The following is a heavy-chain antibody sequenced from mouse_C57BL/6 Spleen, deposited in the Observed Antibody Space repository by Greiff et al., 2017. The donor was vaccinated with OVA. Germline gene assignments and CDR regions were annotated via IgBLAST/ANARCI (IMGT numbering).Heavy chain of an antibody. Sequence: VQLQQSGAELVRPGASVKLSCKASGYTFTDYYITWVKQRPGQGLEWIARIYPGSGNTYYNEKFKGKATLTAEKSSSTAYMQLSSLTSEDSAVDFCARELGQKGYYFDYWGQGTTLTVSS. D-gene: IGHD4-1*01. CDR1: GYTFTDYY. J-gene: IGHJ2*01. CDR3: ARELGQKGYYFDY. CDR2: IYPGSGNT. V-gene: IGHV1-76*01.